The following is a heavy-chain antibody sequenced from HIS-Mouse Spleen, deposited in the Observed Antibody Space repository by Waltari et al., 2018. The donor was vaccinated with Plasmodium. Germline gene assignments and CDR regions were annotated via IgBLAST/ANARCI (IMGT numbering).Heavy chain of an antibody. CDR2: IDWDDDK. Sequence: QVTLRESGLALVKPTQPLTLTCTFSGFSLSTSGMCVSWILQPPGKALEWLARIDWDDDKYYSTSLKTRLTISKDTSKNQVVLTMTNMDPVDTATYYCARTTYSSSSAKYYYYGMDVWGQGTTVTVSS. J-gene: IGHJ6*02. V-gene: IGHV2-70*15. CDR3: ARTTYSSSSAKYYYYGMDV. CDR1: GFSLSTSGMC. D-gene: IGHD6-6*01.